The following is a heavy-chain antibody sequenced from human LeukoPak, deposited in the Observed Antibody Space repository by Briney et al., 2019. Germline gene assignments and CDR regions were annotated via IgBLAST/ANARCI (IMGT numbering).Heavy chain of an antibody. J-gene: IGHJ4*02. CDR2: IYSGGST. CDR3: ASLWRGHGGY. CDR1: GFTFSSYA. V-gene: IGHV3-66*01. Sequence: GGSLRLSCAASGFTFSSYAMSWVRQAPGKGLEWVSVIYSGGSTYYANSVKGRFTISRDNSKNTLYLQMNSLRAEDTAVYYCASLWRGHGGYWGQGTLVTVSS.